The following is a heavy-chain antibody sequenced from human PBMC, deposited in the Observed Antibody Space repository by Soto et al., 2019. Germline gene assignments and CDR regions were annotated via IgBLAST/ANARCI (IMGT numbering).Heavy chain of an antibody. V-gene: IGHV2-5*02. CDR2: IYWDDDK. CDR3: AHIPNYYQYDWFDP. Sequence: QITLKESGPTLVKPTQTLTLTCTFSGFSLTTRGVGVGWIRQPPGKALECLALIYWDDDKRYSPSLQSRLSITKDTSKTQVVRTMTNVDPVDTATYYCAHIPNYYQYDWFDPWGQGTLVSVSS. CDR1: GFSLTTRGVG. J-gene: IGHJ5*02. D-gene: IGHD3-16*01.